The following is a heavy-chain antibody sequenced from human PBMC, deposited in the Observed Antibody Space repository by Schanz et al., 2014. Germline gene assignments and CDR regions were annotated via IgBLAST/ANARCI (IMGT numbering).Heavy chain of an antibody. CDR2: IIPILGIA. V-gene: IGHV1-69*02. D-gene: IGHD3-10*01. CDR1: GGTFSSYT. CDR3: ARAKRFGDMDV. J-gene: IGHJ6*02. Sequence: QVQLVQSEAEVKKPGSSVKVSCKASGGTFSSYTISWVRQAPGQGLEWVGRIIPILGIANYAQNFQGRVTITADKSTSTAYMELTSLRSEDTAVYYCARAKRFGDMDVWGQGTTVTVSS.